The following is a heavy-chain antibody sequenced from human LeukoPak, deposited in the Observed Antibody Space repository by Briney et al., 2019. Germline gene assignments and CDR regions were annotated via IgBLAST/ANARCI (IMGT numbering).Heavy chain of an antibody. V-gene: IGHV3-53*01. CDR3: ARDPGRLKYSSSWPSTGMDV. CDR1: GFTFTSNC. Sequence: GGSLRLSCSASGFTFTSNCMSWVRQAPGQGLEWVSVICSGGSTYYADPVKGRFTISRDNSKNTRYLQMNTLRAEDTAVYYCARDPGRLKYSSSWPSTGMDVWGQGTTVTVSS. CDR2: ICSGGST. J-gene: IGHJ6*02. D-gene: IGHD6-13*01.